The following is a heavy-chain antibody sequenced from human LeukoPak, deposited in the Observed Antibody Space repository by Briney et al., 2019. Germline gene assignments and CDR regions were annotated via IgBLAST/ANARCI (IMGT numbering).Heavy chain of an antibody. V-gene: IGHV3-30*02. J-gene: IGHJ4*02. CDR2: IRYDGSNK. CDR1: GFTFSSYG. Sequence: GGSLRLSCAASGFTFSSYGMHWVRQAPGKGLEWVAFIRYDGSNKYYADSVKGRFTISRDNSKNTLYLQMNSLRAEDTAVYYCAKGITTTVVTRGSLFDYWGQGTLVTVSS. D-gene: IGHD4-23*01. CDR3: AKGITTTVVTRGSLFDY.